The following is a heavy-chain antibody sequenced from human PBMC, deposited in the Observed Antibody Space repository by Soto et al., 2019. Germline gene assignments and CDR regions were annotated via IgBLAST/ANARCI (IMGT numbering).Heavy chain of an antibody. CDR3: AKDVVTMIVVVWYPPNPPAFDY. J-gene: IGHJ4*02. V-gene: IGHV3-23*01. D-gene: IGHD3-22*01. Sequence: GGSLRLSCAASGVTFSSYAMSWVRQAPGKGLEWVSAISGSGGSTYYADSVKGRFTISRDNSKNTLYLQMNSLRAEDTAVYYCAKDVVTMIVVVWYPPNPPAFDYWGQGTLVTSPQ. CDR2: ISGSGGST. CDR1: GVTFSSYA.